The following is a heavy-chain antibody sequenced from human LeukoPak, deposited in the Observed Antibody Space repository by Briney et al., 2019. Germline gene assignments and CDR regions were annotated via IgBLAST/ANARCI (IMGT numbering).Heavy chain of an antibody. CDR3: AREEIEMATRILDAFDI. Sequence: SVKVSCKASGGTFSSYAISWVRQAPGQGLEWMGGIIPIFGTANYAQKFQGRVTITADESTSTAYMELSSLRSEDTAVYYCAREEIEMATRILDAFDIWGQGTMVTVSS. CDR1: GGTFSSYA. D-gene: IGHD5-24*01. V-gene: IGHV1-69*01. J-gene: IGHJ3*02. CDR2: IIPIFGTA.